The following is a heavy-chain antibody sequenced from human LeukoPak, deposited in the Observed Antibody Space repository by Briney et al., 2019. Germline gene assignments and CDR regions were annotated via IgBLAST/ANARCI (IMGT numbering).Heavy chain of an antibody. J-gene: IGHJ5*02. CDR2: IYHSGRT. CDR1: GDSITSGGYS. Sequence: SETLSLTCAVSGDSITSGGYSWRWIREPPGKRLEWIGHIYHSGRTNYNSPHKNRVTISRDNSKNQFSLKLTSVTAADTAVYYCATAGLVLRYFDRFPNWFDPWGQGTLVTVSS. V-gene: IGHV4-30-2*01. D-gene: IGHD3-9*01. CDR3: ATAGLVLRYFDRFPNWFDP.